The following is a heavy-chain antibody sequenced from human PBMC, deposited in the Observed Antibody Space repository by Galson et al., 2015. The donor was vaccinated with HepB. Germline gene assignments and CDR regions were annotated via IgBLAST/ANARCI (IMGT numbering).Heavy chain of an antibody. CDR2: ISGSGSST. V-gene: IGHV3-23*01. Sequence: SLRLSCAASGFTFSSYAMSWVRQAPGKGLEWVSAISGSGSSTYYADSVKGRFTISRDNSKNTLYLQMNSLRAEDTAVYYCAKEGDDSSGYPHYFDYWGQGTLVTVSS. CDR3: AKEGDDSSGYPHYFDY. D-gene: IGHD3-22*01. J-gene: IGHJ4*02. CDR1: GFTFSSYA.